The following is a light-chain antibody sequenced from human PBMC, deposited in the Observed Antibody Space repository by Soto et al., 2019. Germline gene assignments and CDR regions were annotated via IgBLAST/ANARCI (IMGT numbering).Light chain of an antibody. J-gene: IGKJ2*01. CDR1: QSVKSDF. CDR3: QQYGNSRYT. V-gene: IGKV3-20*01. Sequence: EIVLTQSPGTVSLSPGESATLSCRASQSVKSDFVAWYQQKPGQAPRLLIYGASSRATDIPDRFSGSGSGADFTLTITRLEPEDFAVYYCQQYGNSRYTFGQGTKVEIK. CDR2: GAS.